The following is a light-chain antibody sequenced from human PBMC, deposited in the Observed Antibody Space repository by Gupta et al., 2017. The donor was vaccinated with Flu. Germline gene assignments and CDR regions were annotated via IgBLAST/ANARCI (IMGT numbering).Light chain of an antibody. CDR1: SSHVGGYNY. CDR2: EVS. Sequence: QSALTQPPSASGSPGQSVTISCTGTSSHVGGYNYVSWYQQHPGKAPKLMIYEVSERPSGVPDRFSGSKSGNTASLTVSGLQAEEEADYYCSSDAGSNNLVFGGGTKLTVL. CDR3: SSDAGSNNLV. V-gene: IGLV2-8*01. J-gene: IGLJ2*01.